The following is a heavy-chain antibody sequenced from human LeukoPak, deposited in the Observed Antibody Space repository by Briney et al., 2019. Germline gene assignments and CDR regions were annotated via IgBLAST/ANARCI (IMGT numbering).Heavy chain of an antibody. CDR3: VSGYDWGFDY. J-gene: IGHJ4*02. Sequence: SVKVSCKASGGTFSSYAISWVRQAPGQGLEWMGGIIPIFGTANYAQKFQGRVTITTDESTSTAYMELSSLRSEDTAVYYCVSGYDWGFDYWGQGTLVTVSS. D-gene: IGHD5-12*01. CDR2: IIPIFGTA. CDR1: GGTFSSYA. V-gene: IGHV1-69*05.